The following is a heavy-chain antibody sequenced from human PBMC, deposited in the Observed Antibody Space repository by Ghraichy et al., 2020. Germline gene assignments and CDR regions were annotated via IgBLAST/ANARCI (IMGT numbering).Heavy chain of an antibody. CDR2: ISYDGSNK. V-gene: IGHV3-30-3*01. CDR3: ARDRSGWNFDY. D-gene: IGHD6-19*01. J-gene: IGHJ4*02. CDR1: GFTFSSNA. Sequence: GGSLRLSCAASGFTFSSNAMHWVRQAPGKGLEWVALISYDGSNKYYADSVKGRFTISRDNSKNTLYLQMNSLRAEDTAGFYCARDRSGWNFDYWGQGTLVTVSS.